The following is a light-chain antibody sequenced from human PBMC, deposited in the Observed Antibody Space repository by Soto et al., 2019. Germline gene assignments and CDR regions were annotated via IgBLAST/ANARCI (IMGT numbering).Light chain of an antibody. CDR2: DAS. CDR1: QSISRS. V-gene: IGKV3-15*01. Sequence: IVFAQSPAILSLSTRGRAPPPCRASQSISRSLAWYQQKPGQAPRLLISDASTRATGIPARFSGSGSGTEFTLTISSLQSEDFALYYCHQYNSWPPGTFGQGTKVDI. J-gene: IGKJ2*01. CDR3: HQYNSWPPGT.